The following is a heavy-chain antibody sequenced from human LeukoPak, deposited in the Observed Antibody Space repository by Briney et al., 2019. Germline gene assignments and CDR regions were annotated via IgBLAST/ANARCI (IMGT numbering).Heavy chain of an antibody. V-gene: IGHV3-53*01. J-gene: IGHJ4*02. Sequence: GGSLRLSCAASGFTVSSNYMSWVRQAPGRGLEWVSFIYSDSSTYYADSVKGRFTISRDNSKNTLYLQMNSLRAEDTAVYYCARRYCSGGSRYPAFDYWGQGTLVTVSS. CDR1: GFTVSSNY. CDR2: IYSDSST. D-gene: IGHD2-15*01. CDR3: ARRYCSGGSRYPAFDY.